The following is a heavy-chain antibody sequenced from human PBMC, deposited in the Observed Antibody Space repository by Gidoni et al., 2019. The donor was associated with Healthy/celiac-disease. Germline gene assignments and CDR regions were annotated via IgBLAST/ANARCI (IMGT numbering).Heavy chain of an antibody. Sequence: QVQLQQWGAGLLKPSETLSLTCAVYGGSFSGYYWSWIRQPPGKGLEWIGEINHSGSTNYNPSLKSRVTISVDTSKNQFSLKLSSVTAADTAVYYCARGIRAVYWGQGTLVTVSS. V-gene: IGHV4-34*01. CDR1: GGSFSGYY. CDR3: ARGIRAVY. CDR2: INHSGST. J-gene: IGHJ4*02. D-gene: IGHD4-17*01.